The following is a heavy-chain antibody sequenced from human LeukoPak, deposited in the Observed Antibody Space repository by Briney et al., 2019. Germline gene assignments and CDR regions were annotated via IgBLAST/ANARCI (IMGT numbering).Heavy chain of an antibody. CDR3: ARSIIIVPNTSYYYYYMDV. D-gene: IGHD2/OR15-2a*01. V-gene: IGHV1-3*01. CDR1: GYTFTSYA. J-gene: IGHJ6*02. CDR2: INAGNGNT. Sequence: ASVKVSCKASGYTFTSYAMHWVRQAPGQRLEWMGWINAGNGNTKYSQKFQGRVTITRDTSASTAYMELSSLRSEDTAVYYCARSIIIVPNTSYYYYYMDVWGQGTTVTVSS.